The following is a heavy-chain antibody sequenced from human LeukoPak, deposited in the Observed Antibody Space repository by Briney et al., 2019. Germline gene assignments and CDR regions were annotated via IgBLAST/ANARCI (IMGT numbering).Heavy chain of an antibody. J-gene: IGHJ4*02. V-gene: IGHV3-66*01. Sequence: PGGSLRLSCAASGFTVSSNYMSWVRQAPGKGLEWVSVIYSGGSTYYADSVKGRFTISRDNSKSTLYLQMNSLRAEDTAVYYCASYGDPVSGFDSWGQGTLVTVSS. CDR2: IYSGGST. D-gene: IGHD4-17*01. CDR1: GFTVSSNY. CDR3: ASYGDPVSGFDS.